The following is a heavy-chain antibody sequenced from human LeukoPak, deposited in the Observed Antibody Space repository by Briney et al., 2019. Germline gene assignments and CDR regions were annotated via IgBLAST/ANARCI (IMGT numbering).Heavy chain of an antibody. CDR1: GFAFSSHW. CDR2: ISGSGDST. D-gene: IGHD1-26*01. CDR3: AKATYSGSYEGLDY. V-gene: IGHV3-23*01. Sequence: GGSLRLSCAASGFAFSSHWMSWVRQAPGKGLAWVSVISGSGDSTYYADSVKGRFTISRDNSKSMLYLQMNSLRAEDTARYYCAKATYSGSYEGLDYWGQGTLVTVSS. J-gene: IGHJ4*02.